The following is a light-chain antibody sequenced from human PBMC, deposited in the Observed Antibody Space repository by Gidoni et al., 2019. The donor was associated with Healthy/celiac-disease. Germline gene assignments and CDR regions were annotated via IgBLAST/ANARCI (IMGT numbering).Light chain of an antibody. Sequence: IVFTQSSATLSLSPGERATLSCRASQSVSSYFAWYQQKPGQAPRLLIYDASNRPTGLPARFSGSGSGTDFTLTISSLEPEDFAVYYCQQRSNWPRTFGQGTKLEIK. CDR2: DAS. V-gene: IGKV3-11*01. J-gene: IGKJ2*01. CDR1: QSVSSY. CDR3: QQRSNWPRT.